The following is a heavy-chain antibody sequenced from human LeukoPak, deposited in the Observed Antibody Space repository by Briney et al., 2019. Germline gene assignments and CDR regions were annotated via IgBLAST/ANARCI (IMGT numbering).Heavy chain of an antibody. V-gene: IGHV4-59*01. CDR3: AREVGPWELRSADAFDI. Sequence: SETLSLTCTVYGGSISSYYWSWIRQPPGKGLEWIGYIYYSGSTNYNPSLKSRVTISVDTSKNQFSLKLSSVTAADTAVYYCAREVGPWELRSADAFDIWGQGTMVTVSS. D-gene: IGHD1-26*01. J-gene: IGHJ3*02. CDR1: GGSISSYY. CDR2: IYYSGST.